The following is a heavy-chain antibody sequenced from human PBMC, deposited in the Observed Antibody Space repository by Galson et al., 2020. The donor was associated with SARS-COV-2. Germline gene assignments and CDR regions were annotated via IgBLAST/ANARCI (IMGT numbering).Heavy chain of an antibody. D-gene: IGHD3-22*01. CDR2: IYPGDSDT. J-gene: IGHJ3*02. Sequence: GESLKISCKGSGNSFTSYWIGWVRQMPGKGLEWMGIIYPGDSDTRYSPSFQGQVTISADKSISTAYLQWSSLKASDTAMYYCATPPPPYYYDSSGYGDAFDIWGQGTMVTVSS. CDR3: ATPPPPYYYDSSGYGDAFDI. V-gene: IGHV5-51*01. CDR1: GNSFTSYW.